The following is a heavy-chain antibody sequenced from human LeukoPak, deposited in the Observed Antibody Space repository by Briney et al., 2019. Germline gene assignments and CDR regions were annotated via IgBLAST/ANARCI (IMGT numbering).Heavy chain of an antibody. V-gene: IGHV3-23*01. Sequence: GGSLRLPCAASGFTYSSYAMSWARQAPGKGLEWVSAISGSGGSTYYADSVKGRFTISRDNSKNTLYLQMNSLRAEDTAVYYCAKAGSFHYFDYWGQGTLVTVSS. D-gene: IGHD6-19*01. J-gene: IGHJ4*02. CDR2: ISGSGGST. CDR1: GFTYSSYA. CDR3: AKAGSFHYFDY.